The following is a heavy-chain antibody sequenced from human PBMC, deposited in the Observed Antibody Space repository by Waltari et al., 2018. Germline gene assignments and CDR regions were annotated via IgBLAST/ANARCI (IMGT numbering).Heavy chain of an antibody. CDR2: IIPILGTA. D-gene: IGHD2-2*01. J-gene: IGHJ4*02. CDR3: ARDYQPDIVVVPAAMPDY. CDR1: GGTFSSYA. Sequence: QVQLVQSGAEVKKPGSSVKVSCKASGGTFSSYAISWVRQAPGQGLEWMGRIIPILGTANYAQKFQGRVTITADKSTSTAYMELSSLRSEDTAVYYCARDYQPDIVVVPAAMPDYWGQGTLVTVSS. V-gene: IGHV1-69*08.